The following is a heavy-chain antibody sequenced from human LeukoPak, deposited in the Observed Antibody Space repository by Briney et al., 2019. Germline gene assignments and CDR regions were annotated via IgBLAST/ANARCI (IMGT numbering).Heavy chain of an antibody. V-gene: IGHV4-30-2*01. CDR2: IYHSGST. CDR1: GGSISSGGYS. J-gene: IGHJ4*02. D-gene: IGHD3-22*01. CDR3: ARANSGYGHEHFDY. Sequence: SQTLSLTCAVSGGSISSGGYSRSWLRQPPGKGLEWIGYIYHSGSTYYNPSLKSRVTISVDRSKNQFSLKLSSVTAADTAVYYCARANSGYGHEHFDYWGQGTLVTVSS.